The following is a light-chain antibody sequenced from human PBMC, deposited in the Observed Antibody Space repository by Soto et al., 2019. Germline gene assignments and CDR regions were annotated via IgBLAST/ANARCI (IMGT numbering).Light chain of an antibody. CDR1: QSISGY. Sequence: DIQMTQSPSTLSGSVGDRVTITCRASQSISGYLAWYQQIPGKAPKLLIYAASSLQSGVPSRFSGSGSGTDFTLTISSLQPEDFATYYCQQANSFPLTFGGGTKVDIK. CDR2: AAS. V-gene: IGKV1-12*01. CDR3: QQANSFPLT. J-gene: IGKJ4*01.